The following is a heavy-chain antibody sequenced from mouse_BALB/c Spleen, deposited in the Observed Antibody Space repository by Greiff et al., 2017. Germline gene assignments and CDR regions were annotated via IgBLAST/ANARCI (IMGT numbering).Heavy chain of an antibody. J-gene: IGHJ3*01. CDR2: IYPGDGDT. CDR3: ARERRYDGFAY. V-gene: IGHV1-76*01. Sequence: VKLQESGAELARPGASVKLSCKASGYTFTDYYINWVKQRPGQGLEWIGQIYPGDGDTNYNGKFKGKATLTADKSSSTAYMQLSSLTSEDSAVYFCARERRYDGFAYWGQGTLVTVSA. D-gene: IGHD2-14*01. CDR1: GYTFTDYY.